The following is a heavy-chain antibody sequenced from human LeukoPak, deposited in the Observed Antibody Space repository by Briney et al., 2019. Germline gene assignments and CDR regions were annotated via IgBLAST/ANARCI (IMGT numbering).Heavy chain of an antibody. D-gene: IGHD2-2*01. Sequence: PGGSLRLSCAASGFTFSSYAMSWVRQAPGKGLEWVSAISGSGGSTYYADSVKGRVTISRVQSTNTVYLQMNSLRADDTAVYYCAKAHCSSTSCSRADNWGQGTLVTVSS. J-gene: IGHJ4*02. V-gene: IGHV3-23*01. CDR3: AKAHCSSTSCSRADN. CDR2: ISGSGGST. CDR1: GFTFSSYA.